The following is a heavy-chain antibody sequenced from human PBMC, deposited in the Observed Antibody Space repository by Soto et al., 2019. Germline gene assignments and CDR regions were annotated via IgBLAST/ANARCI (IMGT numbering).Heavy chain of an antibody. CDR1: GGSISSSSYY. CDR3: ARHYPTWSDFWSGYYTPQYYYYMDV. V-gene: IGHV4-39*01. J-gene: IGHJ6*03. Sequence: SETLSLTCTVSGGSISSSSYYWGWIRQPPGKGLEWIGSIYYSGSTYYNPPLKSRVTISVDTSKNQFSLKLSSVTAADTAVYYCARHYPTWSDFWSGYYTPQYYYYMDVWGKGTTVTVSS. D-gene: IGHD3-3*01. CDR2: IYYSGST.